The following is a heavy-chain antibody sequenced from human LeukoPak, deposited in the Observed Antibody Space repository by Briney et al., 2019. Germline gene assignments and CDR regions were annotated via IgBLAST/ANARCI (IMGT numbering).Heavy chain of an antibody. CDR1: GYSSTSFG. D-gene: IGHD2-21*02. V-gene: IGHV1-18*01. CDR3: AKEQEGTAIGGVFDY. CDR2: ISAASGST. Sequence: ASVKVSCMASGYSSTSFGLSWVRQAPGQGPEWMGWISAASGSTNYAQKFQDRVTMTTDTSTTTVYMELRSLRSDDTAVYYCAKEQEGTAIGGVFDYWGQGTVVTVSS. J-gene: IGHJ4*02.